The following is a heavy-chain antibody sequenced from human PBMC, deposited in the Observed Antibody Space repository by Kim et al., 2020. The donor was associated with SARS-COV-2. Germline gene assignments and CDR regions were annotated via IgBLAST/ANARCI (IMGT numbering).Heavy chain of an antibody. Sequence: NPSLKSRVTISVDTSKNQFSLKLSSVTAADTAVYYCARHGGSSGWYGFDYWGQGTLVTVSS. J-gene: IGHJ4*02. D-gene: IGHD6-19*01. CDR3: ARHGGSSGWYGFDY. V-gene: IGHV4-39*01.